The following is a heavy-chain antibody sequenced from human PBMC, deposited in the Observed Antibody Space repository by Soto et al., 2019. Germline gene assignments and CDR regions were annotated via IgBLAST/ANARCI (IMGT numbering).Heavy chain of an antibody. J-gene: IGHJ2*01. Sequence: QVQLVESGGGVVQPGRSLRLSCAASGFTFSSYAMHWVRQAPGKGLEWVAVISYDGSNKYYADSVKGRFTISRDNSKNTLYLQMNSLRAEDTAVYYCARGGSYHYWYFDLWGRGTLVTVSS. CDR2: ISYDGSNK. V-gene: IGHV3-30-3*01. CDR3: ARGGSYHYWYFDL. CDR1: GFTFSSYA. D-gene: IGHD1-26*01.